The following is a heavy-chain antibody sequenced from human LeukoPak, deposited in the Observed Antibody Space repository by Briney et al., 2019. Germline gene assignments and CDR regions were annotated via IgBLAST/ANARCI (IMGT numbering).Heavy chain of an antibody. CDR3: ARDQGGSYYFDY. V-gene: IGHV4-30-4*08. CDR2: MYYSGST. Sequence: PSQTLSLTCTVSGGSISSGDYYWSWIRQPPGKGLEWVGYMYYSGSTYYNPSLKSRVTISVDTSKNQFSLKLSSVTAADTAVYYCARDQGGSYYFDYWGQGTLVTVSS. CDR1: GGSISSGDYY. D-gene: IGHD1-26*01. J-gene: IGHJ4*02.